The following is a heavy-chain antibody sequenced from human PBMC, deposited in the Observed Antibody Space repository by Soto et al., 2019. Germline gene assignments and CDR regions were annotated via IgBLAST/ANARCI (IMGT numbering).Heavy chain of an antibody. V-gene: IGHV3-33*01. CDR2: IWYDGSNK. CDR3: ARDIVATITMHYYYGMGV. J-gene: IGHJ6*02. Sequence: GGSLRLSCAASGFTFSSYGMLWVRQAPGKGLEWVAVIWYDGSNKYYADSVKCRFTISRDNSKNTLYLQMNSLRAEDTAVYYCARDIVATITMHYYYGMGVWGQGTTVTVSS. CDR1: GFTFSSYG. D-gene: IGHD5-12*01.